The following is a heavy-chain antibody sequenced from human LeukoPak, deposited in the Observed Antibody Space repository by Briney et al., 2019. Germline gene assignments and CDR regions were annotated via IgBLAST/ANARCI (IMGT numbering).Heavy chain of an antibody. CDR3: AREKSKDIVVVPAAIPLEMANSGSNYFDY. J-gene: IGHJ4*02. V-gene: IGHV4-31*03. CDR1: GGSISSGGYY. CDR2: IYYSGST. Sequence: PSQTLSLTCTVSGGSISSGGYYWSWIRQHPGKGLEWIGYIYYSGSTYYNPSLKSRVTISVDTSKNQFSLKLSSVTAADTAVYYCAREKSKDIVVVPAAIPLEMANSGSNYFDYWGQGTLVTVSS. D-gene: IGHD2-2*02.